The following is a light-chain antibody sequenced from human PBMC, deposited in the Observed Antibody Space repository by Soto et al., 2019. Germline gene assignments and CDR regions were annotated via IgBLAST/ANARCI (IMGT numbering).Light chain of an antibody. Sequence: QSVLTQPPSASGTPGQRVTISCSGSSSNIGSNAVSWYQQLPGTAPKLLIFSYNQRPSGVPDRFSGSKSGTSASLAISGLQSEDEADYYCAAWDDSLNGVVFGGGTQLTV. V-gene: IGLV1-44*01. J-gene: IGLJ2*01. CDR1: SSNIGSNA. CDR2: SYN. CDR3: AAWDDSLNGVV.